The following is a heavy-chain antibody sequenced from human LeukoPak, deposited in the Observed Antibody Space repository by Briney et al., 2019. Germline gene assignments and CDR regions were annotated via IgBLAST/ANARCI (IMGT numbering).Heavy chain of an antibody. V-gene: IGHV3-13*01. CDR1: GFTFCSYD. J-gene: IGHJ4*02. Sequence: GGSLRLSCAASGFTFCSYDMHWVRQATGKGLEWVSAIGTAGDTYYPGSVKGRFTISRENAKNSLYLQMNSLRAGDTAVYYCARAPGYCSSTSCYSLDYWGQGTLVTVSS. D-gene: IGHD2-2*01. CDR3: ARAPGYCSSTSCYSLDY. CDR2: IGTAGDT.